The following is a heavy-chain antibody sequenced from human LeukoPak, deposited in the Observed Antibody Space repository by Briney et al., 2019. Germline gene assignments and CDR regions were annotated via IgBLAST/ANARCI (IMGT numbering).Heavy chain of an antibody. Sequence: PSETLSLTCSVSGGSMKDYYWSWIRQPPGKGLEWIAYINDNGHSGYNPALESRVTISVDTSKNHFSLRLRSVTAADTAVYFCAREYADYVRGSFSDYWRQGILVTVSS. CDR3: AREYADYVRGSFSDY. CDR2: INDNGHS. V-gene: IGHV4-59*12. CDR1: GGSMKDYY. D-gene: IGHD3-16*01. J-gene: IGHJ4*02.